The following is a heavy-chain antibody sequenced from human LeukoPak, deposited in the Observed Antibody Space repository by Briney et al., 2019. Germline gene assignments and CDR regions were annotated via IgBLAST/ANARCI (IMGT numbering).Heavy chain of an antibody. D-gene: IGHD2-2*01. Sequence: ASVKVSCKASGYTFTSYGISWVRQAPGQGLEWMGWISAYNGNTNYAQKLQGRVTMTTDTSTSTAYMELRSLRFDDTAVYYCARDPVFTLAQPAANAFDIWGQGTMVTVSS. CDR2: ISAYNGNT. J-gene: IGHJ3*02. V-gene: IGHV1-18*01. CDR1: GYTFTSYG. CDR3: ARDPVFTLAQPAANAFDI.